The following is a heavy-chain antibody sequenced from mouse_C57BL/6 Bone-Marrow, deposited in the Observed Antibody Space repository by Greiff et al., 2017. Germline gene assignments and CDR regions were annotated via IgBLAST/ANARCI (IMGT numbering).Heavy chain of an antibody. V-gene: IGHV5-6*01. CDR1: GFTFSSYG. Sequence: EVQGVESGGDLVKPGGSLKLSCAASGFTFSSYGMSWVRQTPDKRLEWVATISSGGSYTYYPDSVKGRFPISRDNAKNTLYLQMSSLKSEDTAMYYCARPSPFAYWGQGTLVTVSA. CDR2: ISSGGSYT. J-gene: IGHJ3*01. CDR3: ARPSPFAY. D-gene: IGHD6-2*01.